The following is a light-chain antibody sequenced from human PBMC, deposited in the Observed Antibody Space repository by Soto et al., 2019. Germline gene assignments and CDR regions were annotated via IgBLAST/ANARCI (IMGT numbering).Light chain of an antibody. Sequence: DIQMTQSPSTLSASVGDRVTITCRASQSISSWLAWYQQKPGKAPKLLIYDASSLESGVPSGFSGSGSGTEFTLTISSLQPDDFATYYCQQYNSYSTFGRGTKVDI. V-gene: IGKV1-5*01. J-gene: IGKJ1*01. CDR3: QQYNSYST. CDR2: DAS. CDR1: QSISSW.